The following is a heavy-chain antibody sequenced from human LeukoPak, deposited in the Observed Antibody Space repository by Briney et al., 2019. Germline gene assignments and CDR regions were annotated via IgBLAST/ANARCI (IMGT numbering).Heavy chain of an antibody. CDR1: GGSFSGYY. Sequence: SETLSLTCAVYGGSFSGYYWSWIRQPPGKGLEWIGEINHSGSTNYNPSLKSRVTISVDTSKNQFSLKLSSVTAADTAVYYCARDPPAGTSPYWGQGTLVTVSS. CDR3: ARDPPAGTSPY. J-gene: IGHJ4*02. CDR2: INHSGST. V-gene: IGHV4-34*01. D-gene: IGHD1-14*01.